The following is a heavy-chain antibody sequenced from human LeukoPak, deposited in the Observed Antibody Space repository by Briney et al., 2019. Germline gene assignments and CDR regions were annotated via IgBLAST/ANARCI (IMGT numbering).Heavy chain of an antibody. V-gene: IGHV3-30*04. Sequence: GGSLRLSCAASGFTFSSYAMHWVRQAPGKGLEWVAVISYDGSNKYYADSVKGRFTIPRDNSKNTLYLQMNSLRAEDTAVYYCARASPNYDILTGYYGYWGQGTLVTVSS. D-gene: IGHD3-9*01. CDR1: GFTFSSYA. J-gene: IGHJ4*02. CDR2: ISYDGSNK. CDR3: ARASPNYDILTGYYGY.